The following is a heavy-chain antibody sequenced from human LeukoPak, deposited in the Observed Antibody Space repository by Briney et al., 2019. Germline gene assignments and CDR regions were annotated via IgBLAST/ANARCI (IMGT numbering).Heavy chain of an antibody. CDR3: ARTYYYDSSGFLYYFDY. D-gene: IGHD3-22*01. CDR2: IYWNDHK. J-gene: IGHJ4*02. V-gene: IGHV2-5*01. CDR1: GFSLSTSGVG. Sequence: SGPTLVKPTQTLTLTCTFSGFSLSTSGVGVGWIRQPPGKALEWLALIYWNDHKRYSPSLRSRLTLTKDTSKNQVVLTMTNMDPVDTATYYCARTYYYDSSGFLYYFDYLGQGTLVTVSS.